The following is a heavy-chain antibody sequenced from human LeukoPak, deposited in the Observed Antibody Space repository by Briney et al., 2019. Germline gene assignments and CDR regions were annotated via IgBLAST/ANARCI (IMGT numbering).Heavy chain of an antibody. CDR3: ARWVPWLPFDY. CDR1: GFTFSSYS. V-gene: IGHV3-48*04. Sequence: PGGSLRLSCAASGFTFSSYSMNWVRQAPGKGLEWVSYISSSSSTIYYADSVKGRFTISRDNAKNTLYLQMNSLRAEDTAVYYCARWVPWLPFDYWGQGTLVTVSS. D-gene: IGHD6-19*01. J-gene: IGHJ4*02. CDR2: ISSSSSTI.